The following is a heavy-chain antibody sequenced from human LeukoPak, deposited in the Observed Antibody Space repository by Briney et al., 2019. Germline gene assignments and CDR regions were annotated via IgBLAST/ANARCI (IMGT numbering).Heavy chain of an antibody. CDR2: IYYSGST. V-gene: IGHV4-39*01. CDR3: ARQAFGGVMGSREINYYFDY. D-gene: IGHD3-16*01. J-gene: IGHJ4*02. CDR1: GGSISSSSYY. Sequence: SETLSLTCTVSGGSISSSSYYWGWIRQLPGKGLEWIGSIYYSGSTYYNPSLKSRVTISVDTSKNQFSLKLSSVTAADTAVYYCARQAFGGVMGSREINYYFDYWGQGTLVTVSS.